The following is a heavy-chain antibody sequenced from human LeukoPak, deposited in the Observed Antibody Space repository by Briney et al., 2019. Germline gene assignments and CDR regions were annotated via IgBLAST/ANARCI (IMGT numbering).Heavy chain of an antibody. V-gene: IGHV3-30*03. CDR3: VRAYHPGGWFDP. CDR1: GFTFSSYG. Sequence: PGGSLRLSCAASGFTFSSYGMHWVRQAPGKGLEWVAVISYDGSNKYYADSVKGRFTISRDNAKDSLYLQMNSLTAEDTAMYYCVRAYHPGGWFDPWGQGTLVTVSS. D-gene: IGHD2-21*01. CDR2: ISYDGSNK. J-gene: IGHJ5*02.